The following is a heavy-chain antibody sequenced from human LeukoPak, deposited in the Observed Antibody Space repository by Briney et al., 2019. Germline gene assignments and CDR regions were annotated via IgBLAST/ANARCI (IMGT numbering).Heavy chain of an antibody. Sequence: SETLSLTCTVSSGSISSSNYYWDWIRQPPGKGLEWIGNIYYSGRTFYNPSLKSRVTISVDPSKNQFSLNLSSVTAADTAVYFCARGVTTNGYYYYMDVWGKGTTVTVSS. CDR3: ARGVTTNGYYYYMDV. CDR2: IYYSGRT. CDR1: SGSISSSNYY. V-gene: IGHV4-39*01. J-gene: IGHJ6*03. D-gene: IGHD4-17*01.